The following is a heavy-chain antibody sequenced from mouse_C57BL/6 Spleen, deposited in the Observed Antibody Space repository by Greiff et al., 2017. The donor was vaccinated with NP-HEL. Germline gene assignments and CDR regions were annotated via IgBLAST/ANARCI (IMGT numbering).Heavy chain of an antibody. CDR1: GYAFTNYL. Sequence: QVHVKQSGAELVRPGTSVKVSCKASGYAFTNYLIEWVKQRPGQGLEWIGVINPGSGGTNYNEKFKGKATLTADKSSSTAYMQLSSLTSEDSAVYFCARSGVTTVVAPYYFDYWGQGTTLTVSS. CDR3: ARSGVTTVVAPYYFDY. CDR2: INPGSGGT. V-gene: IGHV1-54*01. J-gene: IGHJ2*01. D-gene: IGHD1-1*01.